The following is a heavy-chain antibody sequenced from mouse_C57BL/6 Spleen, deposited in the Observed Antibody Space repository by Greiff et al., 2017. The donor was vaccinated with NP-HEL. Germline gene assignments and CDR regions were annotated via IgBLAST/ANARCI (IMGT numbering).Heavy chain of an antibody. V-gene: IGHV2-2*01. D-gene: IGHD1-1*01. CDR1: GFSLTSYG. Sequence: QVQLQQSGPGLVQPSQSLSITCTVSGFSLTSYGVHWVRQSPGKGLEWLGVIWSGGSTDYNAAFISRLSISKDNSKSQVFFKMNSLQADDTAIYYCARRAITTVVATEYYAMDYWGQGTSVTVSS. J-gene: IGHJ4*01. CDR3: ARRAITTVVATEYYAMDY. CDR2: IWSGGST.